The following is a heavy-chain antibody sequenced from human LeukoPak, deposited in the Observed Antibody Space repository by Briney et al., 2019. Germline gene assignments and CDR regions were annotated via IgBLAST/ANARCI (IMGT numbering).Heavy chain of an antibody. CDR1: GYTFTSYY. CDR2: INPSGDST. CDR3: ARQSVRPGASPLFDY. Sequence: ASVKVSCKASGYTFTSYYMHWVRQAPEQGLEWMGIINPSGDSTTYAQKFQGRVTVTGDTSTSTVYMEVSSLRSEDTAVYYCARQSVRPGASPLFDYWGQGTLVTVSS. J-gene: IGHJ4*02. D-gene: IGHD1-14*01. V-gene: IGHV1-46*01.